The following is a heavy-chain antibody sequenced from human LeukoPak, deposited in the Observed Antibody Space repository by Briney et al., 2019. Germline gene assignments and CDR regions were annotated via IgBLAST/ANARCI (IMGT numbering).Heavy chain of an antibody. CDR1: GFSLEDYA. CDR3: VKDMGFDLLKDAFHI. V-gene: IGHV3-9*01. Sequence: GGSLRLSCVGSGFSLEDYAMHWVRQVPGKGLEWVSSIAWDSGTQVYRDSVKGRFTISRDNDKNSLYLQMNSLRPEDTALYYCVKDMGFDLLKDAFHIWGQGTLVTVPS. D-gene: IGHD3-9*01. J-gene: IGHJ3*02. CDR2: IAWDSGTQ.